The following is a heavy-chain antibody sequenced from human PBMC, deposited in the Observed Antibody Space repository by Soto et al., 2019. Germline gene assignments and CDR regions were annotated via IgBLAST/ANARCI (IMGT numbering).Heavy chain of an antibody. CDR1: GFTFSSYS. CDR2: ISSSSSYI. D-gene: IGHD6-13*01. CDR3: ARVSIAAGSYYYYGMDV. V-gene: IGHV3-21*01. Sequence: GGSLRLSCAASGFTFSSYSMNWVRQAPGKGLEWVSSISSSSSYIYYTDSVKGRFTISRDNAKNSLYLQMNSLRAEDTAVYYCARVSIAAGSYYYYGMDVWGQGTTVTVSS. J-gene: IGHJ6*02.